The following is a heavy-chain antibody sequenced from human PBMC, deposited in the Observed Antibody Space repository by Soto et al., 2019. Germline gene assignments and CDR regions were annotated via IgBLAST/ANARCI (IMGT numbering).Heavy chain of an antibody. J-gene: IGHJ4*02. D-gene: IGHD2-2*03. CDR1: GFSLSTSGVG. CDR2: IYWDDDK. Sequence: QITLKESGPTLVKPTQTLTLTCTFSGFSLSTSGVGVGWIRQPPGKALEWLALIYWDDDKRYSPSLKSRLTITKDTSKNPVVLTMTNMDPVDTATYYCAHRPGYCSTTSCYDFDYWGQGTLVTVSS. V-gene: IGHV2-5*02. CDR3: AHRPGYCSTTSCYDFDY.